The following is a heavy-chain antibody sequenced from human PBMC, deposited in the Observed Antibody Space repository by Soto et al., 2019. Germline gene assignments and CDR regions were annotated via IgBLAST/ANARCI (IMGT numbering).Heavy chain of an antibody. Sequence: EVQLVESGGGLVKPGGSLRLSCAASGFTFSSYSMNWVRQAPGKGLEWVSSISSSSSYIYYADSVKGRFTISRDNAKNSLYLQMNSLRAEDTAVYYCAREGFDSSGYYRGLDYWGQGTLGTVSS. CDR2: ISSSSSYI. D-gene: IGHD3-22*01. CDR3: AREGFDSSGYYRGLDY. J-gene: IGHJ4*02. CDR1: GFTFSSYS. V-gene: IGHV3-21*01.